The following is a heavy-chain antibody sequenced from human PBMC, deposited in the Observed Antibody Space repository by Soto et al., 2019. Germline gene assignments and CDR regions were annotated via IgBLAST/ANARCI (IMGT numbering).Heavy chain of an antibody. CDR3: ARERGSGSYYRRWFDP. J-gene: IGHJ5*02. CDR2: MNPNSGNT. V-gene: IGHV1-8*01. Sequence: QVQLVQSGAEVKKPGASVKVSCKASGYTFTSYDINWVRQATGQGLEWMGWMNPNSGNTDYAQKFQGRVTMTRNTSISTAYMELSSLRSEETAVYYCARERGSGSYYRRWFDPWGQGTLVTVSS. CDR1: GYTFTSYD. D-gene: IGHD3-10*01.